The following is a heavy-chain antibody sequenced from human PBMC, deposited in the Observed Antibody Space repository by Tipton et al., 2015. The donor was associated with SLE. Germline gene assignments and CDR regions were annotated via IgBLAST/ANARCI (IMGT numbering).Heavy chain of an antibody. Sequence: TLSLTCTVSGGSISRHFWSWIRQTPGKGLEWIGHFYYTGSTNYNPSLKGRVTISVDTSKNQFSLKLKSVTAADTAMYYCARGSVRADDYWGQGTLVTVSS. V-gene: IGHV4-59*11. CDR2: FYYTGST. CDR1: GGSISRHF. J-gene: IGHJ4*02. D-gene: IGHD4-23*01. CDR3: ARGSVRADDY.